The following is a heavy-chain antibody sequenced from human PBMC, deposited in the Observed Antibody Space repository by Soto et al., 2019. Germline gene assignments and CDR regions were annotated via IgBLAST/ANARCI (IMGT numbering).Heavy chain of an antibody. V-gene: IGHV3-33*01. D-gene: IGHD5-18*01. J-gene: IGHJ4*02. CDR3: ARDSRGYSYGTFDY. CDR1: GFTFSSYG. CDR2: IWYDGSNK. Sequence: QVQLVESGGGVVQPGRSLRLSCAASGFTFSSYGMHWVRQAPGKGLEWVAVIWYDGSNKYYADSVKVRFTISRDNSKNTLYLQMNSLRAEDTAVYYCARDSRGYSYGTFDYWGQGTLVTVSS.